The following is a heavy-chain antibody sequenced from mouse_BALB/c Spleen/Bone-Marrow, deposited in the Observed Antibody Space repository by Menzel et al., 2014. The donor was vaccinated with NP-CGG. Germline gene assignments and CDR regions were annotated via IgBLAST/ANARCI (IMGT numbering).Heavy chain of an antibody. CDR2: INPSNGRT. CDR3: ARWNYYGSLYWYFDV. J-gene: IGHJ1*01. V-gene: IGHV1S81*02. D-gene: IGHD1-1*01. Sequence: VQGVESGAELVKPGASVKLSCKASGYTFTSYWMHWVKQRPGQGLEWIGEINPSNGRTNYNEKFKGKATLTVDKSSSTAYMQLSSLTSEDSAVYYCARWNYYGSLYWYFDVWGAGTTVTVSS. CDR1: GYTFTSYW.